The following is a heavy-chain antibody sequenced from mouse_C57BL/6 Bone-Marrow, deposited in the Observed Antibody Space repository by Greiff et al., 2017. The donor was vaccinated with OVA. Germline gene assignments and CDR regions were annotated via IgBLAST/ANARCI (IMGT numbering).Heavy chain of an antibody. J-gene: IGHJ3*01. CDR3: ARNGNYVTWFAY. CDR2: IDPSDSYT. V-gene: IGHV1-50*01. CDR1: GYTFTSYW. Sequence: QVQLQQPGAELVKPGASVKLSCKASGYTFTSYWMPWVNQRPGQGLEWIGEIDPSDSYTNYNQKFKGKATLTVDTSSSTAYMQLSSLTSEDSAVYYCARNGNYVTWFAYWGQGTLVTVSA. D-gene: IGHD2-1*01.